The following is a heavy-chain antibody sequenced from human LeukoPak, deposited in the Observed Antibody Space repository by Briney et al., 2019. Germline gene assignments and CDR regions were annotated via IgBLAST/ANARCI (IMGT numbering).Heavy chain of an antibody. V-gene: IGHV3-21*01. Sequence: KPGGSLRLSCAASGFTFSSYSMNWVRQAPGKGLEWVSSISSSSYIYYADSVKGRFTISRDNAKNSLYLQMNSLRAEDTAVYYCARGPTHYYYYGMDVWGQGTTVTVSS. CDR1: GFTFSSYS. CDR3: ARGPTHYYYYGMDV. J-gene: IGHJ6*02. CDR2: ISSSSYI.